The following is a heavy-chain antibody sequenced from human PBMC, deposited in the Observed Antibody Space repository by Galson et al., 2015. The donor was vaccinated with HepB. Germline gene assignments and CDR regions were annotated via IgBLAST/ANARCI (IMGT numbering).Heavy chain of an antibody. D-gene: IGHD3-22*01. J-gene: IGHJ3*02. Sequence: PALVKPTQTLTLTCTVSGFSLSNARMGVSWIRQPPGKALEWLAHIFSNDEKSYSTSLKSRLTISKDTSKSQVVLTMTNMDPVDTATYYCARKRGSYYDSSGDDAFDIWGQGTMVTVSS. CDR2: IFSNDEK. V-gene: IGHV2-26*01. CDR3: ARKRGSYYDSSGDDAFDI. CDR1: GFSLSNARMG.